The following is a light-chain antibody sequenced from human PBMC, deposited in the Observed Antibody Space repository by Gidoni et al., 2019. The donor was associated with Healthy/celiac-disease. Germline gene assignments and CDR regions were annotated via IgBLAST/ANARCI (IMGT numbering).Light chain of an antibody. V-gene: IGKV1-9*01. CDR1: QGISSY. Sequence: DIQLTQSPSFLSASVRDRVTITCRASQGISSYLAWYQQKPGKAPKLLIYAASTLQSGVPSRFSGSGSGTEFTLTISSLQPEDLATYYCQQLNSYPRTFGQGTKVEIK. CDR2: AAS. J-gene: IGKJ1*01. CDR3: QQLNSYPRT.